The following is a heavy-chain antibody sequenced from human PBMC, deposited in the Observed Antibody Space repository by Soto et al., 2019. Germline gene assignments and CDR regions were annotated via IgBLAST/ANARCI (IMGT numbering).Heavy chain of an antibody. J-gene: IGHJ4*02. CDR1: GYTFTSYD. V-gene: IGHV1-8*01. Sequence: GASVKVSCKASGYTFTSYDINWVRQATGQGLEWMGWMNPNSGNTGYAQKFQGRVTMTRNTSISTAYMELSSLRSEDTAVYYCAREWTGDGGNGFDYWGQGTLGTFSS. CDR2: MNPNSGNT. D-gene: IGHD1-1*01. CDR3: AREWTGDGGNGFDY.